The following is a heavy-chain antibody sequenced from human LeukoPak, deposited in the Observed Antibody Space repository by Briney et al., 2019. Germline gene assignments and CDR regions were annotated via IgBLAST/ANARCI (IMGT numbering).Heavy chain of an antibody. Sequence: PSETLSLTCTVSGGSISSYYWSWIRQPPGKGLEWIGYIYYSGSTNYNPSLKSRVTISVDTSKNQFSLKLSSVTAADTAVYYYARLSTYGSGSMNYYYGMDVWGQGTTVTVSS. D-gene: IGHD3-10*01. V-gene: IGHV4-59*08. J-gene: IGHJ6*02. CDR3: ARLSTYGSGSMNYYYGMDV. CDR1: GGSISSYY. CDR2: IYYSGST.